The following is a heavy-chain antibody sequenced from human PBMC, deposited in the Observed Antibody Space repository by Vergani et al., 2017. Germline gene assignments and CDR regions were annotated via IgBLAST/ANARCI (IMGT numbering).Heavy chain of an antibody. CDR1: GFTFSSYA. J-gene: IGHJ4*02. D-gene: IGHD3-22*01. Sequence: EVQLLESGGGLVQPGGSLRLSCAASGFTFSSYAMSWVRQAPGKGLEWVSYISSSSSTRYYADSVKGRFTISRDNAKNSLYLQMNSLRAEDTAVYYCARDYYDSSGYSVDYWGQGTLVTVSS. CDR2: ISSSSSTR. V-gene: IGHV3-48*01. CDR3: ARDYYDSSGYSVDY.